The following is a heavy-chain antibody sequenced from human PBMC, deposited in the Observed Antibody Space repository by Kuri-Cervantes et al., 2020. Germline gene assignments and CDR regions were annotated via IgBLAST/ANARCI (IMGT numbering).Heavy chain of an antibody. V-gene: IGHV4-4*02. Sequence: SQTLSLTCGVSSGSISSSYWWSWVRQLPGKGLEWIGEISHSGTANYNPSLKSRVTMSLDKSKNQLSLRLTSVTAADTAVYYCASIGSEGILWGQGTMVTVSS. CDR2: ISHSGTA. D-gene: IGHD3-3*01. CDR3: ASIGSEGIL. CDR1: SGSISSSYW. J-gene: IGHJ3*01.